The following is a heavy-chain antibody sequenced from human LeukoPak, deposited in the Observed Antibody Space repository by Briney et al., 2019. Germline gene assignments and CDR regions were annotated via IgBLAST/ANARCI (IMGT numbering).Heavy chain of an antibody. CDR3: ARETLGYCSGSSCFAFDY. CDR2: IKQDGSET. Sequence: GGSLRLSCAASGFTFGSYWMSWVRQAPGKGLEWVANIKQDGSETSYVDSVKGRFTISRDNAKNSLCLQMNSLRAEDTAVYYCARETLGYCSGSSCFAFDYWVEGSLVTVSS. J-gene: IGHJ4*02. CDR1: GFTFGSYW. V-gene: IGHV3-7*01. D-gene: IGHD2-15*01.